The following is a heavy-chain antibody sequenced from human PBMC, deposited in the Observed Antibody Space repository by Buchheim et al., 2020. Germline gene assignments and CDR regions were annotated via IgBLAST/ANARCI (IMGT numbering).Heavy chain of an antibody. D-gene: IGHD6-19*01. Sequence: EVQLVESGGGLVQPGGSLRLSCAASGFTFSSYEMNWIRQAPGKGLEWVSYISSSGSTIYYADSVKGRFTISRDNAKNSLYLQMNSLRAEDTAVYYCARELWEYSSGWYVGVDYWGQGTL. CDR2: ISSSGSTI. CDR1: GFTFSSYE. CDR3: ARELWEYSSGWYVGVDY. J-gene: IGHJ4*02. V-gene: IGHV3-48*03.